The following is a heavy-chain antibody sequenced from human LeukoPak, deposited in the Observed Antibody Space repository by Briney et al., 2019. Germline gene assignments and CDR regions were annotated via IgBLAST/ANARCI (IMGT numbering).Heavy chain of an antibody. D-gene: IGHD2-2*01. CDR1: GGTFSSYA. Sequence: SVKVSCKASGGTFSSYAISWVRQAPGQGLEWMGGIIPIFGAANYAQKFQGRVTITADKSTSTAYMELSSLRSEDTAVYYCVRGEVVPAAIGAFDIWGQGTMVTVSS. CDR3: VRGEVVPAAIGAFDI. CDR2: IIPIFGAA. J-gene: IGHJ3*02. V-gene: IGHV1-69*06.